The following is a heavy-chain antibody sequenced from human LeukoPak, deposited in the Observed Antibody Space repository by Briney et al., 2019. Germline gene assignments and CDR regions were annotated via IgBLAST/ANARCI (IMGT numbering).Heavy chain of an antibody. Sequence: SETLSLTCAVYGGSFSGYYWSWIRQPPGKGLEWIGEINHSGSTNYNPSLKSRVTISVDTSKNQFSLKLSSVTAADTAVYYCARTVPYGYAFDIWGQGTMVTVSS. V-gene: IGHV4-34*01. CDR1: GGSFSGYY. CDR3: ARTVPYGYAFDI. J-gene: IGHJ3*02. CDR2: INHSGST. D-gene: IGHD2-2*01.